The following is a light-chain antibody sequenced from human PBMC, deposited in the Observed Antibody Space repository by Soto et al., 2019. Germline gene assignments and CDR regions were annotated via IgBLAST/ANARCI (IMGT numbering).Light chain of an antibody. CDR3: QVWDTSSDHPV. J-gene: IGLJ2*01. CDR1: NIGIKD. CDR2: DNR. Sequence: SYELTQPPAVSVAPGQTASISCGGNNIGIKDVYWYQQQPGQAPVLVIYDNRDRPSGIAERFSGSNSGNTATLTISRVEAGDEADYYCQVWDTSSDHPVFGGGTKLPVL. V-gene: IGLV3-21*01.